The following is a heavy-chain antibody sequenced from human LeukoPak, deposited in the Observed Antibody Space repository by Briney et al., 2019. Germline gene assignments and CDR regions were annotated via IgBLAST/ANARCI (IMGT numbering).Heavy chain of an antibody. J-gene: IGHJ4*02. V-gene: IGHV3-23*01. CDR2: ISGSGGST. CDR1: GFTFSSYA. D-gene: IGHD3-22*01. CDR3: AKQQGYYYDSSGYAEFDY. Sequence: GGSLRLSCAASGFTFSSYAMSWVRQAPGKGLEWVSAISGSGGSTYYADSVKGRFTISRDNSKNTLYLQMNSLRAEDTAVYYCAKQQGYYYDSSGYAEFDYWGQGTLVTVPS.